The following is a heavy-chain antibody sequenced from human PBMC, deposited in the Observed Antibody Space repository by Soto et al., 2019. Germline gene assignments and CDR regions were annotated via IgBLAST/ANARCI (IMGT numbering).Heavy chain of an antibody. CDR2: IYYSGRT. CDR1: GRSSISYY. Sequence: SETLSLTCTVSGRSSISYYCIFFRHPPFMVREWIGYIYYSGRTTYNPSLKSRVTISVDTSKYQFSLKLSSVTAADTAVYYCARDGGGIAARINYYYYGMDVWGQGTTVTVSS. V-gene: IGHV4-59*01. D-gene: IGHD6-6*01. CDR3: ARDGGGIAARINYYYYGMDV. J-gene: IGHJ6*02.